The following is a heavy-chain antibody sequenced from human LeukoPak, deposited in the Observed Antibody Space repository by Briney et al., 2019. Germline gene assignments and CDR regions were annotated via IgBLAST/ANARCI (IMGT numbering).Heavy chain of an antibody. J-gene: IGHJ5*02. CDR3: ARVLRYYYDSSTGWFDP. V-gene: IGHV3-7*01. D-gene: IGHD3-22*01. CDR2: IKQDGSEK. Sequence: GGSLRLSCAASGFTFSNYGIHWVRQAPGKGLEWVANIKQDGSEKYYVDSVKGRFTISRDNAKNSLYLQMNSLRAEDTAVYYCARVLRYYYDSSTGWFDPWGQGTLVTVSS. CDR1: GFTFSNYG.